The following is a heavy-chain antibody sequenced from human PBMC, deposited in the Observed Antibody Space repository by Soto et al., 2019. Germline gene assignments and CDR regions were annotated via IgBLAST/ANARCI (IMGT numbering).Heavy chain of an antibody. J-gene: IGHJ4*02. CDR2: IWYDGSNK. Sequence: PGGSLRLSCAASGFTFSSYGMHWVRQAPGKGLEWVAVIWYDGSNKYYADSVKGRFTISRDNSKNTLYLQMNSLRAEDTAVYYCARVPYSSSWYRDYWGQGTLVTVSS. CDR3: ARVPYSSSWYRDY. D-gene: IGHD6-13*01. CDR1: GFTFSSYG. V-gene: IGHV3-33*01.